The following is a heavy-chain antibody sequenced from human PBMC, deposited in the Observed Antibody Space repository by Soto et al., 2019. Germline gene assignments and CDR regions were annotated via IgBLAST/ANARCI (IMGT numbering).Heavy chain of an antibody. CDR2: IYHSGST. J-gene: IGHJ5*02. CDR3: ARRWMVRGVMNWFDP. CDR1: GGSISSSNW. V-gene: IGHV4-4*02. Sequence: QVQLQESGPGLVKPSGTLSLTCAVSGGSISSSNWWSWVRQPPGKGLEWIGEIYHSGSTNYNPSLTSRVTVSVDKSKNQCSLRLSSVTAADTAVYYCARRWMVRGVMNWFDPWGQGTLVTVSS. D-gene: IGHD3-10*01.